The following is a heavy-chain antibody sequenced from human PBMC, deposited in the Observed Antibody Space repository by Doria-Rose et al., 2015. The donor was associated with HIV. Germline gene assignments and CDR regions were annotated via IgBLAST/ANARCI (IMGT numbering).Heavy chain of an antibody. V-gene: IGHV3-30-3*01. CDR3: ARDWDDYGDFDY. D-gene: IGHD4-17*01. CDR2: ISYDGTNK. J-gene: IGHJ4*02. CDR1: GFTFSSYA. Sequence: GVVQPGRSLRLSCAASGFTFSSYAMHWVRQAPGKGLEWVAVISYDGTNKYYSDSVKGRFTISRDNSKFTLYLQMNNLRAEDTAVYYCARDWDDYGDFDYWGQGTLVTVSS.